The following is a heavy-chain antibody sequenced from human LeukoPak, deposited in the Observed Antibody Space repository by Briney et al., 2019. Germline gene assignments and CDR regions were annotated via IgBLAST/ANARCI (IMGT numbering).Heavy chain of an antibody. CDR2: INPNSGGT. CDR3: ASSTSLVEYYYYYMDV. J-gene: IGHJ6*03. V-gene: IGHV1-2*02. Sequence: PGASVKVSCKASGYTFTSYDINWVRQATGQGLEWMGWINPNSGGTNYAQKFQGRVTMTRDTSISTAYMELSRLRSDDTAVYYCASSTSLVEYYYYYMDVWGKGTTVTVSS. CDR1: GYTFTSYD. D-gene: IGHD2-2*01.